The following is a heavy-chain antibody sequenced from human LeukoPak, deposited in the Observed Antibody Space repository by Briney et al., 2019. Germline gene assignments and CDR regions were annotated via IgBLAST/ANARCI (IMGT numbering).Heavy chain of an antibody. Sequence: GGSLRLSCTASGFRFSDFWMHWVRQAPGKGLEWVSRIRGDWHDTTYADCVKGRFTISRDNAQNTLYLQMNSLRVEDTAVYYCASDRVLGSGSLDNWGQGTLVTVSS. CDR2: IRGDWHDT. CDR1: GFRFSDFW. D-gene: IGHD3-10*01. V-gene: IGHV3-74*01. CDR3: ASDRVLGSGSLDN. J-gene: IGHJ4*02.